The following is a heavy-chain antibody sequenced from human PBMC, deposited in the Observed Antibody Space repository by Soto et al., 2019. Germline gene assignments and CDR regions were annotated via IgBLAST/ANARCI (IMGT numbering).Heavy chain of an antibody. CDR2: ISTSGNT. V-gene: IGHV4-4*07. CDR3: ARGGGVPALVDP. D-gene: IGHD3-16*01. Sequence: QVQLEESGPGLVKPSETLSLICSVSGVSMRNSYWTWIRQSAGKGLEWIGRISTSGNTNYNPSLNSRHTMSVDTSKNQVALKLTSVTAADTAVYYCARGGGVPALVDPWGQGTLVTVSS. J-gene: IGHJ5*02. CDR1: GVSMRNSY.